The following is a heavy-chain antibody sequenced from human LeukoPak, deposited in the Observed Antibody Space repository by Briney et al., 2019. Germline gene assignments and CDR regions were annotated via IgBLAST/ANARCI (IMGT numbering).Heavy chain of an antibody. CDR1: GGSFSGYY. CDR3: ARVLPRTGGATRLRRPELNWFDP. CDR2: TNHSGST. D-gene: IGHD1-26*01. V-gene: IGHV4-34*01. Sequence: PSETLSLTCAVYGGSFSGYYWSWIRQPPGKGLEWIGETNHSGSTNYNPSLKSRVTISVDTSKNQFSLKLSSVTAADTAVYYCARVLPRTGGATRLRRPELNWFDPWGQGTLVTVSS. J-gene: IGHJ5*02.